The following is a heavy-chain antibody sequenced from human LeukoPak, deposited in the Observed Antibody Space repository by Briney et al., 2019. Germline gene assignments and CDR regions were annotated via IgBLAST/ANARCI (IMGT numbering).Heavy chain of an antibody. V-gene: IGHV4-38-2*02. CDR3: ARHGEDIVVLVAATTLVDWFDP. CDR1: GSSISSGYY. CDR2: IFTTGST. D-gene: IGHD2-15*01. Sequence: SETLSLTCTVSGSSISSGYYWGWIRQPPGKGLEWIGRIFTTGSTNYNPSLKSRVTMSVDTSKNQLSLRLSSVTAADTAVYYCARHGEDIVVLVAATTLVDWFDPWGQGTLVTVSS. J-gene: IGHJ5*02.